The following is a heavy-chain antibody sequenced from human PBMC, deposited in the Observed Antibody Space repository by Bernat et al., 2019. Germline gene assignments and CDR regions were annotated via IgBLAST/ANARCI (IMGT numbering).Heavy chain of an antibody. CDR1: GSTFSDYY. Sequence: QVQLVESGGGLVKPGGSLRLSCAASGSTFSDYYMSWIRQAPGKGLEWVSYISMSGNIIYYADSVKGRFTISRDNAKNSLYLQMYSLRAEDTAVYYCAREPSNTGYYYMDVWGKGTTVTVSS. J-gene: IGHJ6*03. CDR2: ISMSGNII. CDR3: AREPSNTGYYYMDV. V-gene: IGHV3-11*01. D-gene: IGHD1-1*01.